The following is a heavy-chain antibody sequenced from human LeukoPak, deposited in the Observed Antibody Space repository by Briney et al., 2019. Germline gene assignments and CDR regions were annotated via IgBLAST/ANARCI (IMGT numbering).Heavy chain of an antibody. D-gene: IGHD2/OR15-2a*01. CDR1: GFTFSSYG. CDR3: AKDLSGFIDY. V-gene: IGHV3-30*02. Sequence: GGSLRLSCAASGFTFSSYGMHWVRQAPGKGLEWVAFIRYDGSNKNYADSVKGRFTISRDNSKNTLYLQMNSLRAEDTAVYYCAKDLSGFIDYWGQGTLVTVSS. CDR2: IRYDGSNK. J-gene: IGHJ4*02.